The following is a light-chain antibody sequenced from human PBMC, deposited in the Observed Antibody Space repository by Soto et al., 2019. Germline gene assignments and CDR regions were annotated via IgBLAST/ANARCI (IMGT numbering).Light chain of an antibody. CDR3: QQTYSTPFT. CDR1: QSISSY. CDR2: GAS. Sequence: DIQMTQSQSSLSASVGDRVTITGRARQSISSYLNWYQQKPGKAPKALIYGASSLESGAPSRFSGSGSGTDFTLTIRSLQPEDFATYHCQQTYSTPFTFGGATNVEIK. V-gene: IGKV1-39*01. J-gene: IGKJ4*01.